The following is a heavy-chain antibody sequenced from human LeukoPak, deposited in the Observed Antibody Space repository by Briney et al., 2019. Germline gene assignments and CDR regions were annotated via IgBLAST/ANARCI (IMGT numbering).Heavy chain of an antibody. CDR2: IIPIFGTA. CDR1: GYTFTSYA. J-gene: IGHJ4*02. D-gene: IGHD2-15*01. CDR3: ASVVVVAAADYYYFDY. V-gene: IGHV1-69*13. Sequence: SVKVSCKASGYTFTSYAISWVRQAPGQGLEWMGGIIPIFGTANHAQKFQGRVTITADESTSTAYMELSSLRSEDTAVYYCASVVVVAAADYYYFDYWGQGTLVTVSS.